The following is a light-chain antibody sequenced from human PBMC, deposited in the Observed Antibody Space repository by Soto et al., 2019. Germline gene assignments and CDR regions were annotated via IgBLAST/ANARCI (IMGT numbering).Light chain of an antibody. J-gene: IGLJ1*01. CDR3: SSYTTSSTVV. V-gene: IGLV2-14*03. CDR1: SSDVGGYNF. CDR2: EVS. Sequence: QSVLTQPASVFGSPGQSITFSCTGTSSDVGGYNFVSWYQQHPGKAPKLMIYEVSSRPSGVSNRFSGSKSGNTASLTISGLQPEDEADYYCSSYTTSSTVVFGTETKVTVL.